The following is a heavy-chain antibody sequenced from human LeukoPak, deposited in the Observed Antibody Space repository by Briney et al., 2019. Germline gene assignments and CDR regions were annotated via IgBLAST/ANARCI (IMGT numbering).Heavy chain of an antibody. CDR3: AKGFLYYYYYGMDV. V-gene: IGHV3-74*01. J-gene: IGHJ6*02. Sequence: GGSLRLSCTASGFSFSSYWMHWVRQVPGKGLVWVSCLNSDGTRKSYADSVKGRFNISRDNAKNTLYLQMNSLRPEDTALYYCAKGFLYYYYYGMDVWGQGTTVTVSS. CDR1: GFSFSSYW. D-gene: IGHD2-21*01. CDR2: LNSDGTRK.